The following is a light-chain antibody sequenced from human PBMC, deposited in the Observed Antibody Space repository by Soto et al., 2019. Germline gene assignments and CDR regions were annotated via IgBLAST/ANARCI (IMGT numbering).Light chain of an antibody. Sequence: EISMAHSPATLSVSPGERSSLSCKSSQSVSSNIAWYQQKPGQAPRLLIYGASTRATGIPARFSGSGSGAEFTLTISSLQSEDFAVYYCQQYNNWPGTFGQGTKV. CDR1: QSVSSN. J-gene: IGKJ1*01. CDR3: QQYNNWPGT. V-gene: IGKV3-15*01. CDR2: GAS.